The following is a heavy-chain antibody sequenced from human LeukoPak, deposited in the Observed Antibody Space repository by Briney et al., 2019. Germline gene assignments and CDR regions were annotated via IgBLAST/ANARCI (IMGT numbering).Heavy chain of an antibody. Sequence: SETLSLTCTVSGGSISSYYWSWIRQPPGKGLEWIGYIYYSGSTNYNPSLKSRVTISVDTSKNQFSLKLSSVTAADTAVYYCARDCSSTSRPPYYYGMDVGAKGTRAPVSS. J-gene: IGHJ6*04. D-gene: IGHD2-2*01. CDR3: ARDCSSTSRPPYYYGMDV. CDR1: GGSISSYY. CDR2: IYYSGST. V-gene: IGHV4-59*01.